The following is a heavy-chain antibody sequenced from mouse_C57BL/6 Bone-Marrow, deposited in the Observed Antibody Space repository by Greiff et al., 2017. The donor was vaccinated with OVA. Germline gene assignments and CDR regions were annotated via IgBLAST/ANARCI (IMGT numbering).Heavy chain of an antibody. V-gene: IGHV1-69*01. CDR1: GYTFTSYW. CDR3: ARPYDYDRSWFAY. D-gene: IGHD2-4*01. Sequence: QVQLQQPGAELVMPGASVKLSCKASGYTFTSYWMHWVKQRPGQGLEWVGEIDPSDSYTNYNQKFKGKSTLTVDKSSSTAYMQLSSLTSEDSAVYYCARPYDYDRSWFAYWGQETLVTVSA. CDR2: IDPSDSYT. J-gene: IGHJ3*01.